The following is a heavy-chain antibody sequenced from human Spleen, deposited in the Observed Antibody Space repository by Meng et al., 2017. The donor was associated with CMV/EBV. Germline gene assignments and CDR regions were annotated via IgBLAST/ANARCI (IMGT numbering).Heavy chain of an antibody. CDR2: IYYSGTT. V-gene: IGHV4-30-4*08. J-gene: IGHJ6*02. Sequence: SISGSEYYWNWIRQPPGKGLEWIGYIYYSGTTSYNPSLKSRVIMSVDTSKNQFSLKVDSVTAADTAVYYCAREGATTGITRVYAMDVWGQGTLVTVSS. D-gene: IGHD4-17*01. CDR3: AREGATTGITRVYAMDV. CDR1: SISGSEYY.